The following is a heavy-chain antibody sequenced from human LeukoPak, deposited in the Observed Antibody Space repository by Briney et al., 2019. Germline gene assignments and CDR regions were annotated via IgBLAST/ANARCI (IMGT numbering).Heavy chain of an antibody. Sequence: KPGGSLRLSCAASGFTFSSYSMNWVRQAPGKGLEWVSSISSSSSYIYYADSVKGRFTISRDNAKNSLYLQMNSLRAEDTAVYYCARALPSPLYSGSYADAFDIWGQGTMATVSS. CDR2: ISSSSSYI. J-gene: IGHJ3*02. CDR3: ARALPSPLYSGSYADAFDI. V-gene: IGHV3-21*01. CDR1: GFTFSSYS. D-gene: IGHD1-26*01.